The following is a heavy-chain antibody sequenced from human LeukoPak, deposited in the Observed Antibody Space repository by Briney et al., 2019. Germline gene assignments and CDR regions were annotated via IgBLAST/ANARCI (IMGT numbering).Heavy chain of an antibody. Sequence: GGSLRLSCAASGFTFDDYAMHWVRQAPGKGLEWVSGLSWNSGSIGYADSVKGRFTISRDNAKNSLYLQMNSLRAEDTALYYCAKEGTGGYYYDSSGYSLGAFDIWGQGTMVTVSS. CDR1: GFTFDDYA. V-gene: IGHV3-9*01. CDR3: AKEGTGGYYYDSSGYSLGAFDI. CDR2: LSWNSGSI. D-gene: IGHD3-22*01. J-gene: IGHJ3*02.